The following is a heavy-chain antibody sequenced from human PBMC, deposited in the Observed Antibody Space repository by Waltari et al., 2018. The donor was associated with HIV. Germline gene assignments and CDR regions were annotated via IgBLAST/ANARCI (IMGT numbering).Heavy chain of an antibody. V-gene: IGHV3-23*01. CDR3: AKGHYYDSSGYPTAFDI. D-gene: IGHD3-22*01. CDR2: ISGSGGST. J-gene: IGHJ3*02. Sequence: EVQLLESGGGLVQPGGSLRLSCAASGFTFSSYAMSWVRQAPGKGLEWVSAISGSGGSTYYADSVKGRFTISRDNSKNTLYLQMNSLRAEDTAVYYCAKGHYYDSSGYPTAFDIWGQGTMVTVSS. CDR1: GFTFSSYA.